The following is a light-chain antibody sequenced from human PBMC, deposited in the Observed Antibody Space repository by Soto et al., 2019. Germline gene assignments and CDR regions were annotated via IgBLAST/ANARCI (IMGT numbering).Light chain of an antibody. V-gene: IGKV1-39*01. CDR3: QQSYSTPPDT. CDR1: HYISTN. Sequence: DIQMTQSPSSLSASVGDRVTISCRASHYISTNLNWYQKKPGKAPKLLIHAASSLHSGVPSRFSGSGSGTAFPLTIDSLQLEDFATYYCQQSYSTPPDTFGQGTKREIQ. J-gene: IGKJ2*01. CDR2: AAS.